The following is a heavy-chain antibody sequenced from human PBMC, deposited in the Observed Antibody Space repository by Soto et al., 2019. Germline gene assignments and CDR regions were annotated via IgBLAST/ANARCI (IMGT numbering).Heavy chain of an antibody. CDR1: GLTISGKKY. D-gene: IGHD1-1*01. CDR3: ATWHEREHAYDV. Sequence: EYGGGLIQPGESLRLSCAAFGLTISGKKYVAWVRQAPGKGLEWVSGLYDVDGSFYADSVRGRFTTSSDSSKTTVYLQMNDLRPDDTAVYYCATWHEREHAYDVWGQGTTVTVSS. CDR2: LYDVDGS. J-gene: IGHJ3*01. V-gene: IGHV3-53*01.